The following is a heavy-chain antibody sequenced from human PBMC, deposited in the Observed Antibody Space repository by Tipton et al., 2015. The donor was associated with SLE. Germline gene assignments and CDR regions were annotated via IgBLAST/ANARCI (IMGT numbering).Heavy chain of an antibody. V-gene: IGHV4-59*08. J-gene: IGHJ2*01. CDR1: GVSIGSYQ. D-gene: IGHD2-21*02. CDR2: IHYTGTT. Sequence: TLSLTCTVSGVSIGSYQWTWIRQSPGKGLEWVGHIHYTGTTTYNPSLKSRVTISLDTSKNQFSLKLSSVTAADTAVYFCARLERYFYSHWYFDLWGRGTVVTVSS. CDR3: ARLERYFYSHWYFDL.